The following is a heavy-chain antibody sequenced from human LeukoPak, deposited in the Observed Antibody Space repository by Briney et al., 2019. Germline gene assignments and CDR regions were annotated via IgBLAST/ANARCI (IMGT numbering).Heavy chain of an antibody. CDR2: IIPIFGTA. J-gene: IGHJ6*03. CDR1: GGTFSSYA. D-gene: IGHD3-10*01. CDR3: ARSWYYGSGSYYNPRHYYYYMDV. V-gene: IGHV1-69*13. Sequence: SVKVSCKASGGTFSSYAISWVRQAPGQGLEWMGGIIPIFGTANYAQKFQGRVTITADESTSTAYMELSSLRSEDTAVYYCARSWYYGSGSYYNPRHYYYYMDVWGKGTTVTISS.